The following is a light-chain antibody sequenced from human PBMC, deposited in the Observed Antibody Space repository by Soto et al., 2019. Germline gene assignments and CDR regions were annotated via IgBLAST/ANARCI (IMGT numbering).Light chain of an antibody. CDR1: SSNLGTGYD. V-gene: IGLV1-40*01. Sequence: QSVLTQPPSESGAPGQRVTISCTGHSSNLGTGYDVHWYQQLPGASPKLVIFGNRNRPSGVPERFSGSKSGTSASLAIAGLQAEDEADYYGQAYDYSLTASVFGGVTKLTVL. CDR3: QAYDYSLTASV. CDR2: GNR. J-gene: IGLJ3*02.